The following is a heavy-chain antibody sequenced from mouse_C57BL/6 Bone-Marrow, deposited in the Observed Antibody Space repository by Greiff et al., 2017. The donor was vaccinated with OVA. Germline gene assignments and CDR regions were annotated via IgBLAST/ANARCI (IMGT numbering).Heavy chain of an antibody. V-gene: IGHV5-6*02. CDR3: ARDWH. CDR1: GFTFSSYG. Sequence: EVKLVESGGDLVKPGGSLKLSCAASGFTFSSYGMSWVLQTPDKRLEWVATISSGGSYTYYPDSVKGRFTISRDNAKNTLYLQMSSLKSEDTAMYYWARDWHWGQGTLVTVSA. J-gene: IGHJ3*01. CDR2: ISSGGSYT.